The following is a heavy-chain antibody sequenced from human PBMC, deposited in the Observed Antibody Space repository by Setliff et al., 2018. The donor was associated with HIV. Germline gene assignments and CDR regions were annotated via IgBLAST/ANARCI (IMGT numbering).Heavy chain of an antibody. D-gene: IGHD5-12*01. J-gene: IGHJ4*02. CDR1: GFTFNNYW. Sequence: GGSLRLSCESSGFTFNNYWMSWVRQAPGKRPEWVANIKGDGSETYYVDSVKGRFTISRDNAKNSLYLQMDSLTAEDTAVYYCAREALSRDGYSYFDYWGQGTLVTVSS. V-gene: IGHV3-7*01. CDR2: IKGDGSET. CDR3: AREALSRDGYSYFDY.